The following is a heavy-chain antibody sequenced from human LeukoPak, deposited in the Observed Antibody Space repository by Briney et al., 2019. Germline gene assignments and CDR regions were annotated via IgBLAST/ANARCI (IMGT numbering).Heavy chain of an antibody. CDR1: GGSFNDYY. CDR2: INHGGST. J-gene: IGHJ5*02. V-gene: IGHV4-34*01. Sequence: PSETLSLTCAVYGGSFNDYYWNWVRQPPGKGLEWIGEINHGGSTNYNPSLKSRVTISVDTSKNQFSLKLSSVTAADTAVYYCARVGGTGEIWFDPWGQGTLVTVSS. CDR3: ARVGGTGEIWFDP. D-gene: IGHD3-16*01.